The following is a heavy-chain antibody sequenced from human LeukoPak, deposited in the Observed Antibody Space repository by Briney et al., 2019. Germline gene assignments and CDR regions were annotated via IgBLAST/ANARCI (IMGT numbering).Heavy chain of an antibody. Sequence: PSETLSLTCAVYGGSFSGYYWSWIRQPPGKGLEWIGEINHSGSTNYNPSLKSRVTISVDTSKNQFSLKLRSVTAADTAVYYCARGPRRYCSGGSCYSYGYWGQGTLVTVSS. J-gene: IGHJ4*02. CDR3: ARGPRRYCSGGSCYSYGY. V-gene: IGHV4-34*01. CDR2: INHSGST. CDR1: GGSFSGYY. D-gene: IGHD2-15*01.